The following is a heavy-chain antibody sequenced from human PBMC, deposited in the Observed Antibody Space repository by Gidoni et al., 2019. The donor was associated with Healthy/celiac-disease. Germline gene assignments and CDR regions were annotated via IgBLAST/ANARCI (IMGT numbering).Heavy chain of an antibody. CDR2: INPNSGGT. Sequence: QVQLVQSVAAVKTPGASVRVSCTASGYTFTGYYMHWVRQAPGQGIEWMGWINPNSGGTNDAQKVQGRVTMTRDTSISTAYMELSRLRSDDTAVYYCARGDSAKTRIVGATRAFDIWGQGTMVTVSS. V-gene: IGHV1-2*02. CDR1: GYTFTGYY. CDR3: ARGDSAKTRIVGATRAFDI. J-gene: IGHJ3*02. D-gene: IGHD1-26*01.